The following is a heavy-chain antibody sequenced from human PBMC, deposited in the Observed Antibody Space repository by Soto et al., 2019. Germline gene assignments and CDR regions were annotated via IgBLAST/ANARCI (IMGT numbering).Heavy chain of an antibody. Sequence: QVQLVESGGGVVQPGRSLRLSCAASGFTFSSYAMHWVRQAPGKGLEWVAVISYDGSNKYYADSVKGRFTISRDNSKNTLYLQMNSLRAEDTAVYYCARARERGYSYDLPDYWGQGTLVTVSS. CDR2: ISYDGSNK. CDR3: ARARERGYSYDLPDY. V-gene: IGHV3-30-3*01. D-gene: IGHD5-18*01. CDR1: GFTFSSYA. J-gene: IGHJ4*02.